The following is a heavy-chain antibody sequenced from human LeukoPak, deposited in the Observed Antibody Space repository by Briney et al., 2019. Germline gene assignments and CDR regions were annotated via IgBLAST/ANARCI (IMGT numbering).Heavy chain of an antibody. CDR2: ISGSNSYI. D-gene: IGHD6-19*01. J-gene: IGHJ4*02. V-gene: IGHV3-21*04. Sequence: GGSLRLSCAASGFTFNSYSMNWVRQAPGKGLEWVSSISGSNSYIYYADSMKGRFTISRDNTKNSLYLQMNSLRAEDMALYYCAKDRYSSGRGAHFDYWGQGTLVTVSS. CDR1: GFTFNSYS. CDR3: AKDRYSSGRGAHFDY.